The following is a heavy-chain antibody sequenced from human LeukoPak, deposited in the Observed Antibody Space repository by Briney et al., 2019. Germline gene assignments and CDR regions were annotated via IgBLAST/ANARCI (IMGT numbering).Heavy chain of an antibody. Sequence: GGSLRLSCAASGFTFNNYAMNWVRQAPGKRLEWVSAISNTSRSTYYADSVKGRFTISRDNSKNTVFLQINSLRAEDTAVYYCAKGIEYNNSWTFDYWGQGTLVTVSS. CDR1: GFTFNNYA. CDR2: ISNTSRST. J-gene: IGHJ4*02. D-gene: IGHD2/OR15-2a*01. V-gene: IGHV3-23*01. CDR3: AKGIEYNNSWTFDY.